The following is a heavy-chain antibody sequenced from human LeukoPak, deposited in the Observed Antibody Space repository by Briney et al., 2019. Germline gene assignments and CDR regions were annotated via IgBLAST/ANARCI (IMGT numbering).Heavy chain of an antibody. Sequence: PGGSLRLSCTASGFTFGDYAMSWFRQAPGKGLEWVGFIRSKAYGGTTEYAASVKGRFTISRDDSKSIAYLQMNSLKTEDTAVYYCTREGHYDFWSGPRDAFDIWGQGTMVTVSS. V-gene: IGHV3-49*03. CDR3: TREGHYDFWSGPRDAFDI. D-gene: IGHD3-3*01. CDR2: IRSKAYGGTT. CDR1: GFTFGDYA. J-gene: IGHJ3*02.